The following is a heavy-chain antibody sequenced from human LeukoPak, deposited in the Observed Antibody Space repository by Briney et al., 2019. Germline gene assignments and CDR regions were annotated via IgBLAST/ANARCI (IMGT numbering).Heavy chain of an antibody. D-gene: IGHD2-15*01. CDR3: AKNSGCTCYSHLDY. V-gene: IGHV3-23*01. CDR2: ISGSGGST. J-gene: IGHJ4*02. Sequence: GGSLRLSCAASGFTFSGYGMTWVRQAPGKGLEWVSGISGSGGSTYYEDSAKGRFTISRDNSKNTLYLQMNRLRAEDTAVYYCAKNSGCTCYSHLDYWGQGTLVTVSS. CDR1: GFTFSGYG.